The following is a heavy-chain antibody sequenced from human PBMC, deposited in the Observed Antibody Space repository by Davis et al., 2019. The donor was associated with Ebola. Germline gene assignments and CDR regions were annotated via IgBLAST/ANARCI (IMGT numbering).Heavy chain of an antibody. CDR3: ARPNHRGISYYGMDV. Sequence: MPSETLSLTCTVSGGSISSYYWSWIRQPPGKGLEWIGYIYYSGSTNYNPSLKSRVTISVDTSKNQFSLKLSSVTAADTAVYYCARPNHRGISYYGMDVWGKGTTVTVSS. J-gene: IGHJ6*04. CDR2: IYYSGST. D-gene: IGHD3-10*01. V-gene: IGHV4-59*01. CDR1: GGSISSYY.